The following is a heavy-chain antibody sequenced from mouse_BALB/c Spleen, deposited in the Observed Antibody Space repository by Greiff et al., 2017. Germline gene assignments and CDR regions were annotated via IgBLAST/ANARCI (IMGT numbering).Heavy chain of an antibody. CDR1: GYTFTSYW. CDR2: IAPGSGST. D-gene: IGHD4-1*01. CDR3: ARNWDGGDY. V-gene: IGHV1S41*01. Sequence: DLVNPGASVKLSCKASGYTFTSYWINWIKQRPGQGLEWIGRIAPGSGSTYYNEMFKGKATLTVDTSSSTAYIQLSSLSSEDSAVYFCARNWDGGDYWGQGTTLTVSS. J-gene: IGHJ2*01.